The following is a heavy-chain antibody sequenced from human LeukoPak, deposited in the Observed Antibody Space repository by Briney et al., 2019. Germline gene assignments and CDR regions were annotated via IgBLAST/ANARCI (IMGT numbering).Heavy chain of an antibody. CDR1: GFTFTNYW. V-gene: IGHV3-7*01. CDR2: INKDGSEK. CDR3: ARDPVQDFDF. Sequence: GGSLRLSCAASGFTFTNYWMTWVRQAPGKGLEWVANINKDGSEKQYVDSVKGRFAISRDNPKNSVYLQMSSLRVEDSAVYYCARDPVQDFDFWGQGIMVTVSS. J-gene: IGHJ4*02.